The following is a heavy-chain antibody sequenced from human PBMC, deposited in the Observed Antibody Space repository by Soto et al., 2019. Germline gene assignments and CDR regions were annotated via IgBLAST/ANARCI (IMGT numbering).Heavy chain of an antibody. CDR2: ISWNSGSI. J-gene: IGHJ4*02. D-gene: IGHD5-12*01. Sequence: TGGSLRLSCAASGFTFDDYAMHWVRQAPGKGLEWVSGISWNSGSIGYADSVKGRFTISRDNAKNSLYLQMNSLRAEDTALYYCAKDIAPLRDGYNNFDYWGQGTLVTVS. CDR3: AKDIAPLRDGYNNFDY. CDR1: GFTFDDYA. V-gene: IGHV3-9*01.